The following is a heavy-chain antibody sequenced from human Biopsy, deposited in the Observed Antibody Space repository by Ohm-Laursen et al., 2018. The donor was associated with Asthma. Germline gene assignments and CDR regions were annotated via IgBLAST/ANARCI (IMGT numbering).Heavy chain of an antibody. Sequence: GSLRLSCAASGFTFGDYWMSWVRQVPGKGLEWVANIKHDGSEKNHVDSLKGRFATSRDNAKNSLYLQMNSLRAEDTAVYYCARTFHFWSPYHAEHYQLWGQGTLVTVSS. CDR3: ARTFHFWSPYHAEHYQL. J-gene: IGHJ1*01. V-gene: IGHV3-7*01. CDR2: IKHDGSEK. CDR1: GFTFGDYW. D-gene: IGHD3-3*02.